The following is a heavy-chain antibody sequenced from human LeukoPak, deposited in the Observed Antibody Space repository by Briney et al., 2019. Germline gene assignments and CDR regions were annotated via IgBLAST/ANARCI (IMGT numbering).Heavy chain of an antibody. CDR1: GYTFTSYG. Sequence: ASVKVSCKASGYTFTSYGISWVRQAPGQGLEWMGWISAYNGNTNYAQKLQGRVTMTTDTSTSTAYMELRSLRSDDTAVYYCVRDIPVGSYRRGPGYFDYWGQGTLVTVSS. CDR3: VRDIPVGSYRRGPGYFDY. V-gene: IGHV1-18*01. CDR2: ISAYNGNT. J-gene: IGHJ4*02. D-gene: IGHD3-16*02.